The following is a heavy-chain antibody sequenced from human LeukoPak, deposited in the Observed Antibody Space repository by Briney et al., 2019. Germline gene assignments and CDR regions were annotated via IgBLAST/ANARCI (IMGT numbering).Heavy chain of an antibody. J-gene: IGHJ5*02. CDR3: ARKSSGWYVP. CDR1: GFTFDDYA. V-gene: IGHV3-9*01. CDR2: ISWNSGSI. D-gene: IGHD6-19*01. Sequence: GGSLRLSCAASGFTFDDYAMHWVRQAPGKGLEWVSGISWNSGSIGYADSVKGRFTISRDNSKNTLYLQMNSLRAEDTAVYYCARKSSGWYVPWGQGTLVTVSS.